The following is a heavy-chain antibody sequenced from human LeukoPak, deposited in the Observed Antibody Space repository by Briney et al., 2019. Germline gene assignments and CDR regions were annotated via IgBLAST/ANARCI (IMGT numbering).Heavy chain of an antibody. D-gene: IGHD3-9*01. Sequence: SETLSLTCTVSGGSIDSSSYYWVWIRQPPGKGLQWIGSVYYRGSTYYNPSLKSRVTISVDTSKNQFSLILNSVTAADTAVYYCARRDNRLVTNSLDYWGQGTLVTVSS. J-gene: IGHJ4*02. V-gene: IGHV4-39*01. CDR1: GGSIDSSSYY. CDR3: ARRDNRLVTNSLDY. CDR2: VYYRGST.